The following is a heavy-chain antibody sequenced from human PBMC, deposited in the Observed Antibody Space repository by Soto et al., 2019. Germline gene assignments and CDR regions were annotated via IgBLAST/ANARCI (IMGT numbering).Heavy chain of an antibody. Sequence: GGSLRLSCAASGFTFDDYAMHWVRQAPGKGLEWVSGISWNSGSIGYADSVKGRFTISRDNAKNSLYLQMNSLRAEDTALYYCAKDPNYDFWSGSPSPLTPVDYWGQGTLVTVSS. V-gene: IGHV3-9*01. D-gene: IGHD3-3*01. CDR2: ISWNSGSI. CDR1: GFTFDDYA. CDR3: AKDPNYDFWSGSPSPLTPVDY. J-gene: IGHJ4*02.